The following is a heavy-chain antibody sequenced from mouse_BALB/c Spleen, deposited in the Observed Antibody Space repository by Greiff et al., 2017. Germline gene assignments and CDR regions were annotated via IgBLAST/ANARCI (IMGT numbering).Heavy chain of an antibody. CDR3: ARAPIYDGYHYFYYAMDY. Sequence: QVQLQQSGPGLVAPSQSLSITCTVSGFSLTGYGVNWVRQPPGKGLEWLGMIWGDGSTDYNSALKSRLSISKDNSKSQVFLKMNSLQTDDTARYYCARAPIYDGYHYFYYAMDYWGQGTSVTVSS. CDR2: IWGDGST. J-gene: IGHJ4*01. CDR1: GFSLTGYG. D-gene: IGHD2-3*01. V-gene: IGHV2-6-7*01.